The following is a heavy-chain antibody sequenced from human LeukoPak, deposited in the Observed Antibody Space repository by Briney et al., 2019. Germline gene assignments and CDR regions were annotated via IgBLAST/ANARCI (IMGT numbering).Heavy chain of an antibody. CDR2: IYHSGST. CDR3: ARSEGYCSGGSCYIWLDP. V-gene: IGHV4-30-2*01. D-gene: IGHD2-15*01. Sequence: PSQTLSLTCAVSGGSISSGGYSWSWIRQPPGKGLEWIGYIYHSGSTYYNPSLKSRVTISVDRSKNQFSLKLSSVTAADTAVYYCARSEGYCSGGSCYIWLDPWGQGTLVTVSS. CDR1: GGSISSGGYS. J-gene: IGHJ5*02.